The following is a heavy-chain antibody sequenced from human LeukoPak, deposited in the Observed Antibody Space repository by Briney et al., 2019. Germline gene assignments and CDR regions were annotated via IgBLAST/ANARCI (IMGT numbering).Heavy chain of an antibody. J-gene: IGHJ6*03. V-gene: IGHV4-4*07. Sequence: SETLSLTCTVSGGSISSYYWSWIRQPAGKGLEWIGRIYTSGSTNYNPSLKSRVTMSVDTSKNQFSLKLSSVTAADTAVYYCARGVAGRGYYYYYMDVRGKGTTVTVSS. CDR3: ARGVAGRGYYYYYMDV. CDR2: IYTSGST. CDR1: GGSISSYY. D-gene: IGHD6-19*01.